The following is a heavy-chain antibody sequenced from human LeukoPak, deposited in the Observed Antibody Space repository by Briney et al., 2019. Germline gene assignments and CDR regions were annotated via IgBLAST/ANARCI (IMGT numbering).Heavy chain of an antibody. D-gene: IGHD1-26*01. CDR2: IYYSGST. CDR1: GGSISSSSYY. CDR3: ARQEGDFDP. Sequence: SETLSLTRTVSGGSISSSSYYWGWIRQPPGKGLEWIGSIYYSGSTYYNPSLKSRVTISVDTSKNQFSLKLSSVTAADTAVYYCARQEGDFDPWGQGTLVTVSS. V-gene: IGHV4-39*01. J-gene: IGHJ5*02.